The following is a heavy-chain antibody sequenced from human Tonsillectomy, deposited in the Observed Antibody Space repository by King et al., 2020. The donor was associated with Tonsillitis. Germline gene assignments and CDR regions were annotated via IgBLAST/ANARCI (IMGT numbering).Heavy chain of an antibody. Sequence: QLVQSGSELKKPGASVKLSCKASGYSFTKYAINWVRQAPGQGLEWMGWITTNTEDRTYAQGFRGRFVFSLDTSVNTAYLQISSLKADDTAIYYCAREECGNTCCYARFDYWGQGSLVTVSS. D-gene: IGHD2-2*01. CDR1: GYSFTKYA. CDR3: AREECGNTCCYARFDY. V-gene: IGHV7-4-1*02. CDR2: ITTNTEDR. J-gene: IGHJ4*02.